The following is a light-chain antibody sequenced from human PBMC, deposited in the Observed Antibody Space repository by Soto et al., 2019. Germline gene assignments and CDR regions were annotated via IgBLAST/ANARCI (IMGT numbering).Light chain of an antibody. V-gene: IGKV3-15*01. J-gene: IGKJ1*01. CDR2: RAS. CDR3: HQYNNWPPWT. CDR1: QILGCN. Sequence: EIVMTQSPATLAVSPGDTANPYCRARQILGCNLAWYQQKPGQAPRLLIFRASSRAKGVPARFSASGSGTEFTLTISGLQSEDFAVYYCHQYNNWPPWTLGPGTKVDIK.